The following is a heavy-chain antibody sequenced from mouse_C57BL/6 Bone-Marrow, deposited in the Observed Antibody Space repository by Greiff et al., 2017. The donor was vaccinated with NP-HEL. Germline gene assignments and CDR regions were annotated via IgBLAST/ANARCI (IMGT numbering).Heavy chain of an antibody. D-gene: IGHD1-1*01. Sequence: DVQLQESGGGLVQPGGSMKLSCAASGFTFSDAWMDWVRQSPEKGLEWVAEIRNKANNHATYYAESVKGRFTISRDDSKSSVYLQMNSLRAEDTGIYYCTRESYGSKGWYFDVWGTGTTVTVSS. CDR3: TRESYGSKGWYFDV. V-gene: IGHV6-6*01. J-gene: IGHJ1*03. CDR1: GFTFSDAW. CDR2: IRNKANNHAT.